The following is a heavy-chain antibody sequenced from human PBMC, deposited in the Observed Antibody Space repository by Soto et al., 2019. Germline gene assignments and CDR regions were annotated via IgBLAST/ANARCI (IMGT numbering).Heavy chain of an antibody. CDR2: IIPIFGTA. V-gene: IGHV1-69*13. J-gene: IGHJ1*01. Sequence: SVKVSCQASGGTFSSYAISWVRQAPGQGLEWMGGIIPIFGTANYAQKFQGRVTITADESTSTAYMELSSLRAEDTAVYYCAKGFGITMIVVVPHWGQGTLVTVSS. CDR1: GGTFSSYA. CDR3: AKGFGITMIVVVPH. D-gene: IGHD3-22*01.